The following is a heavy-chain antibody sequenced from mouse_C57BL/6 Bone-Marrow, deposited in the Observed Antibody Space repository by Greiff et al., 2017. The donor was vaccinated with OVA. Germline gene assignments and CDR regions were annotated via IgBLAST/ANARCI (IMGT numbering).Heavy chain of an antibody. CDR3: ARLRRFFDY. CDR2: INPNNGGT. D-gene: IGHD2-12*01. J-gene: IGHJ2*01. Sequence: VQLKESGPELVKPGASVKMSCKASGYTFTDYNMHWVKQSHGKSLEWIGYINPNNGGTSYNQKFKGKATLTVNKSSSTAYMERRSLTSEDSAVYYCARLRRFFDYWGQGTTLTVSS. CDR1: GYTFTDYN. V-gene: IGHV1-22*01.